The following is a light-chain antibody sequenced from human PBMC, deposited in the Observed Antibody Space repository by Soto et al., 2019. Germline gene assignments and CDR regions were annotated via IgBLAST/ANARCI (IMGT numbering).Light chain of an antibody. CDR2: GAS. CDR3: QQYDQWPIT. J-gene: IGKJ5*01. V-gene: IGKV3-15*01. Sequence: EVVMTQSPATLSVSPGERATLSCRASQSVSINLAWYQQKPGQAPRLLIYGASTRATGIPARFSASGSGTEFTLTISSLQSEDFAVYYCQQYDQWPITFGQGTRLEIK. CDR1: QSVSIN.